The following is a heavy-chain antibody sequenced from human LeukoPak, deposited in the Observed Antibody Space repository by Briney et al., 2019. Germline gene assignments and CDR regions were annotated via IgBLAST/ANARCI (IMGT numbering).Heavy chain of an antibody. CDR1: GFTFSSYG. Sequence: PGGSLRLSCAASGFTFSSYGMHWVRQAPGKGLEWVAVISYDGSNKYYADSVKGRFTISRDNSKNTLYLQMNSLRAEDTAVYYCARAHHYDFWSGYSGISLDYWGQGTLVTVSS. CDR3: ARAHHYDFWSGYSGISLDY. CDR2: ISYDGSNK. D-gene: IGHD3-3*01. V-gene: IGHV3-30*03. J-gene: IGHJ4*02.